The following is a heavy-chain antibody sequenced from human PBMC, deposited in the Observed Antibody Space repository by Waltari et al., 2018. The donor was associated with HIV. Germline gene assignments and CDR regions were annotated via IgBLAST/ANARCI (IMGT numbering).Heavy chain of an antibody. CDR3: ARDAVAGISQFDY. CDR1: GFACSSYG. V-gene: IGHV3-33*01. Sequence: QVQLVESGGGVVQPGRSVRLSCAASGFACSSYGMHCVRQAPGKGLEWVAVIWYDGSNKYYADSVKGRFTISRDNSKNTLYLQMNSLRAEDTAVYYCARDAVAGISQFDYWGQGTLVTVSS. J-gene: IGHJ4*02. CDR2: IWYDGSNK. D-gene: IGHD6-19*01.